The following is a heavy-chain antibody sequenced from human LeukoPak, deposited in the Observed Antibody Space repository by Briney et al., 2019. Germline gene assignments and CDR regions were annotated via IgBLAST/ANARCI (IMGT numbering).Heavy chain of an antibody. Sequence: GGSLRLACAASGIRFSSYWMNWVRQSPGKGLEWVANIKQDGNEKYYVDSVKGRFTISRDNSKNTLYLQMNSLRAEDTAVYYCARGLFDSSGYNPDYWGQGTLVTVSS. CDR1: GIRFSSYW. J-gene: IGHJ4*02. V-gene: IGHV3-7*01. D-gene: IGHD3-22*01. CDR2: IKQDGNEK. CDR3: ARGLFDSSGYNPDY.